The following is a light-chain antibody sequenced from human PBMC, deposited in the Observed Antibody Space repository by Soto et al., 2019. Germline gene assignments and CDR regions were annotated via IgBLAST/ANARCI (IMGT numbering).Light chain of an antibody. J-gene: IGKJ5*01. V-gene: IGKV3-11*01. CDR3: EHRSYWALT. CDR2: DAS. CDR1: QSVSTY. Sequence: EIVLTQSPATLSLSPGERATLSCRASQSVSTYLAWYQQKPGQAPRLLIYDASNRATGIPARVSGSGSGTDFTVTIGCLEPEEFDFYYCEHRSYWALTVGQGTLLEIK.